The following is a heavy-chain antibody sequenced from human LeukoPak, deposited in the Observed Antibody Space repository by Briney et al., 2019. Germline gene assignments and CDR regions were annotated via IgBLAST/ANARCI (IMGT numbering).Heavy chain of an antibody. CDR1: GGSISSYH. J-gene: IGHJ4*02. V-gene: IGHV4-59*08. CDR3: ARLPALDNFDF. CDR2: IYYSGST. Sequence: SETLSLTCTVSGGSISSYHWSWIRQPPGKGLEWIGYIYYSGSTNYNPSLKSRVTISVDTSENQFSLKLSSVTAADTAVYYCARLPALDNFDFWGQGTLVTVSS. D-gene: IGHD1-1*01.